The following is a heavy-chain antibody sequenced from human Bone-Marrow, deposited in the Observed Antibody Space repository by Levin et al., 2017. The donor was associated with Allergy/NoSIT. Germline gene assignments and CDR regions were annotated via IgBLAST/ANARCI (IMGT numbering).Heavy chain of an antibody. V-gene: IGHV7-4-1*02. Sequence: ASVKVSCKASGYTFTNYAVNWLRQAPGQGPEWMGWISTNTGIPRYAQGFRGRFVFSLDTSVSTANLQISSLKAEDTAVYYCASDIAVAGSKAMDVWGQGTTVTVSS. CDR1: GYTFTNYA. CDR3: ASDIAVAGSKAMDV. J-gene: IGHJ6*02. D-gene: IGHD6-19*01. CDR2: ISTNTGIP.